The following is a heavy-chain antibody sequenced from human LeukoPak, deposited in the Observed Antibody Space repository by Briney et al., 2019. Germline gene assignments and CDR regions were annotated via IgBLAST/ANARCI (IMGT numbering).Heavy chain of an antibody. CDR2: IVVGSGNT. J-gene: IGHJ4*02. CDR3: AADYPWEGGYVN. Sequence: SVKVSCKASGFTFTSSAMQWVRQARGQRLDWIGWIVVGSGNTNYAQKFQEGVTITRDMSTSTAYMELSSPRSEDTAVYYCAADYPWEGGYVNWGQGTLVTVSS. V-gene: IGHV1-58*02. D-gene: IGHD5-12*01. CDR1: GFTFTSSA.